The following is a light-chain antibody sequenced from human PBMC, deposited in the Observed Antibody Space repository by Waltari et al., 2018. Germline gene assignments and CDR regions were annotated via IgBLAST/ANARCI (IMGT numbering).Light chain of an antibody. CDR2: DVS. V-gene: IGLV2-14*03. J-gene: IGLJ1*01. CDR3: CSYTTTDTYV. Sequence: SALPQSASVSGSPGQSITIYCTGTSSDVGRYEYVSWYQQYPGKAPKLIIYDVSKRPSGVSNRFSGSTAGYTASLTISGLQSEDEADYYCCSYTTTDTYVFGSGTKVTVL. CDR1: SSDVGRYEY.